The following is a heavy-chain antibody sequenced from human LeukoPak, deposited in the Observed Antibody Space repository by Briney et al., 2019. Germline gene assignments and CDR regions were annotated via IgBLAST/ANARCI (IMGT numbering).Heavy chain of an antibody. J-gene: IGHJ6*04. D-gene: IGHD6-13*01. V-gene: IGHV4-38-2*02. Sequence: PSETLSLTCTVSGYSISSGYYWGWIRRPPGKGLEWIGSSYHSGSTYYNPSLRGRVTIAADTSKNQFPLKLSSVTAADTAVYYCARSYGYSSSWYGFPYFYDRARSMDVWGKGTTVTVSS. CDR2: SYHSGST. CDR3: ARSYGYSSSWYGFPYFYDRARSMDV. CDR1: GYSISSGYY.